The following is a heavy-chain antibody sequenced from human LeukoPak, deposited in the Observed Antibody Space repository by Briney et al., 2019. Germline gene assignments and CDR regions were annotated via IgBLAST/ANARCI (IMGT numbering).Heavy chain of an antibody. CDR3: ARDRLVRGVIGYAS. V-gene: IGHV1-69*13. CDR1: GYTFTSYG. J-gene: IGHJ4*02. CDR2: IIPIFGTA. Sequence: GASVKVSCKASGYTFTSYGISWVRQAPGQGLEWMGGIIPIFGTANYAQKFQGRVTITADESTSTAYMELSSLRSEDTAVYYCARDRLVRGVIGYASWGQGTLVTVSS. D-gene: IGHD3-10*01.